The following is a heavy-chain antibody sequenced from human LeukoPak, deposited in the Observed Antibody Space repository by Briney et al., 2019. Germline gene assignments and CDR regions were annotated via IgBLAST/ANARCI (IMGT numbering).Heavy chain of an antibody. V-gene: IGHV4-59*01. J-gene: IGHJ4*02. CDR2: IYYSGST. D-gene: IGHD3-9*01. CDR3: ASHSDILTGYYYFDY. CDR1: CGSISSYY. Sequence: PSETLSLTCTVSCGSISSYYWSWIRQPPGKGLEWIGYIYYSGSTNYNPSLKSRVTISVDTFKNQFSPQLSSVTAADTAVYYCASHSDILTGYYYFDYWGQGTLVTVSS.